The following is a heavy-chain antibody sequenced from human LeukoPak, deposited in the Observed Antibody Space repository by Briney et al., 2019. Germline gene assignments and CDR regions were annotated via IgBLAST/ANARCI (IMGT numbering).Heavy chain of an antibody. V-gene: IGHV3-7*01. CDR3: ARAHF. CDR1: GFTFSRYW. CDR2: IKQDGSEI. J-gene: IGHJ4*02. Sequence: PGGSLRLSCVASGFTFSRYWMSWVRQAPGKGLEWVANIKQDGSEIYYVESVRGRFTISRDNAKNSLYLQMNSLRAEDTAVYCCARAHFWGQGTLVTVSS.